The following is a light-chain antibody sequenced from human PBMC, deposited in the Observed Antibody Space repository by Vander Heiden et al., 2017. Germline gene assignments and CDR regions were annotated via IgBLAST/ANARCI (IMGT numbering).Light chain of an antibody. Sequence: DIVMTQSPDSLAVSLGERATINCKSSQSVLYSSNNKNYLAWYQQKPGQPPKLLIYWASTRESGVPDRFSRSGYGTDFTLTISSLQAEDVAVYYCQQYDSTPALTFGGGTKVEIK. CDR1: QSVLYSSNNKNY. CDR2: WAS. V-gene: IGKV4-1*01. J-gene: IGKJ4*01. CDR3: QQYDSTPALT.